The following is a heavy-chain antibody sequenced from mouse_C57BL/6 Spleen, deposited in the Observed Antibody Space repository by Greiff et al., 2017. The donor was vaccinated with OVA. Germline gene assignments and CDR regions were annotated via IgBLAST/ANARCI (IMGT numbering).Heavy chain of an antibody. V-gene: IGHV1-62-2*01. J-gene: IGHJ2*01. CDR3: ARHEGDYGSREVYFDY. CDR2: FYPGSGSI. D-gene: IGHD1-1*01. CDR1: GYTFTEYT. Sequence: QVQLQQSGAELVKPGASVKLSCKASGYTFTEYTIHWVKQRSGKGLEWIGWFYPGSGSIKYNEKFKDKATLTADKSSSTVYMELSRLTSEDSAVYFCARHEGDYGSREVYFDYWGQGTTLTVSS.